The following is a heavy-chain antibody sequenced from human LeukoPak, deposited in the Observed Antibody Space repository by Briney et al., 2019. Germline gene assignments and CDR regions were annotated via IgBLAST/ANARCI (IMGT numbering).Heavy chain of an antibody. CDR1: GGSISSYY. V-gene: IGHV4-59*01. J-gene: IGHJ5*02. CDR2: IYYSGST. CDR3: ARGKIAAAGNWFDP. Sequence: ASETLSLTCTVSGGSISSYYWSWIRQPPGKGLEWIGYIYYSGSTNYNPSLKSRVTISVDTSKNQFSLKLSSVTAADTAMYYCARGKIAAAGNWFDPWGQGTLVTVSS. D-gene: IGHD6-13*01.